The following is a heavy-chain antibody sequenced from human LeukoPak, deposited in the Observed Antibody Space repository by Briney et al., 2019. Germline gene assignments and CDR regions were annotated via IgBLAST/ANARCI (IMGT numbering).Heavy chain of an antibody. D-gene: IGHD2-15*01. CDR2: TNPDGSDK. CDR1: GFTFSTYW. J-gene: IGHJ4*02. V-gene: IGHV3-7*04. CDR3: ARGPVVVTAPADY. Sequence: PGGSLRLSCAASGFTFSTYWMTWVRQSPGKGLEWVANTNPDGSDKYYVDSVKGRFTISRDNAKNSLFLQMNSLTAEDTAVYFCARGPVVVTAPADYWGQGTLVTVSS.